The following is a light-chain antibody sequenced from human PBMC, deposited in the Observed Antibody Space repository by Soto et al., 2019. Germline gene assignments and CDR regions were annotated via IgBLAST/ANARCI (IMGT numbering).Light chain of an antibody. V-gene: IGKV2-30*01. Sequence: DVVMTQSPLSLPVTLGQPASISCRSSQSLVYSDGNTYLNWFQQRPGQSPRRLISRVSNRDSGVPDRFSGSGSGTDFTLKISRVEAEDVGVYYCMQNTPWPWTFGQGTKVEIK. CDR2: RVS. CDR1: QSLVYSDGNTY. CDR3: MQNTPWPWT. J-gene: IGKJ1*01.